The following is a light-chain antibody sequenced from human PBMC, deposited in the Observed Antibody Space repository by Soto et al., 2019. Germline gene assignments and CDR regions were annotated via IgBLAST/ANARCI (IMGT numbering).Light chain of an antibody. J-gene: IGKJ4*01. Sequence: EIVLTQSPATLSLSPGGRATLSCRASQSVSSYLAWYQQKPGQAPRLLIYDASNRATGIPARFSGSGSGTDFTLTISSLEPEDFAVYYCQQRSNWPRVTFGGGTKVDIK. CDR3: QQRSNWPRVT. CDR2: DAS. CDR1: QSVSSY. V-gene: IGKV3-11*01.